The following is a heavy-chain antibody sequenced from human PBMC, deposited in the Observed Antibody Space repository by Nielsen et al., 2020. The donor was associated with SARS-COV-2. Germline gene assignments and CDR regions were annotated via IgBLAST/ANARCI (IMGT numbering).Heavy chain of an antibody. CDR2: ISHDGNTL. CDR3: AREGPDSSSSYFDY. Sequence: GGSLRLSCAAAGFTFRNYGMHWVRQAPGKGLEWVAIISHDGNTLYNAGSVKGRFTISRDNSENTMFLQMNSLRVDDTAVYYCAREGPDSSSSYFDYWGQGTLVTVSS. J-gene: IGHJ4*02. V-gene: IGHV3-30*03. CDR1: GFTFRNYG. D-gene: IGHD6-6*01.